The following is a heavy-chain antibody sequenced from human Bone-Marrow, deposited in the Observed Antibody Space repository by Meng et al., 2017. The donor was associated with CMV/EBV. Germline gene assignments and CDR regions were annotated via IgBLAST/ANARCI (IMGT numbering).Heavy chain of an antibody. V-gene: IGHV1-2*02. CDR1: GYIFRDFY. D-gene: IGHD3-22*01. CDR3: ARFYSSRSLYAFDV. J-gene: IGHJ6*02. CDR2: IFPNSGVT. Sequence: ASVKVSCKASGYIFRDFYLDWVRQVPGQGLEWMGWIFPNSGVTKYAEKFQDRVALTRNTSISTAYMELRRLGSDDTAIYYCARFYSSRSLYAFDVWGQGTTVTVSS.